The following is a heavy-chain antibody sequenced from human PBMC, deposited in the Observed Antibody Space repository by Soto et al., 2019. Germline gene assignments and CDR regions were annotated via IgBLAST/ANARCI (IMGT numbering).Heavy chain of an antibody. Sequence: EVKLLESGGALVQPGGSLRLSCEASGFTFIDHDMSWVRQAPGKGLEWVSSITVGGAQKDYGQSVKGRFTISRDNSNDPLFLQMESLQVEDTAIYYCTRMPGGGWQRFFDYWGQGTVVTVSS. V-gene: IGHV3-23*01. D-gene: IGHD5-12*01. CDR1: GFTFIDHD. CDR3: TRMPGGGWQRFFDY. J-gene: IGHJ4*02. CDR2: ITVGGAQK.